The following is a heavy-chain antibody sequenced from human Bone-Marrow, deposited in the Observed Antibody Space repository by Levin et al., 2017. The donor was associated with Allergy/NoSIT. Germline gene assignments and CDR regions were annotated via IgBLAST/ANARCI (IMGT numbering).Heavy chain of an antibody. D-gene: IGHD5-12*01. Sequence: GGSLRLSCVASGFTFDDYAMYWVRQGTGKGLEWVSGISSHNDVIDYADSVKGRFTISRDNAKNSLYLQMNSLRAEDTALYYCAKDREAQYSGYDLDSWGQGTLVIVSS. V-gene: IGHV3-9*01. CDR1: GFTFDDYA. CDR2: ISSHNDVI. J-gene: IGHJ4*02. CDR3: AKDREAQYSGYDLDS.